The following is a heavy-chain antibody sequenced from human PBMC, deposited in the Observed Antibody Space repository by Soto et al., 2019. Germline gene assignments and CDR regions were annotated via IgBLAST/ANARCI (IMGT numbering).Heavy chain of an antibody. CDR1: GYTITSYG. CDR3: ARGPDFWSGYAPLYYYYGMDV. V-gene: IGHV1-18*01. D-gene: IGHD3-3*01. J-gene: IGHJ6*02. Sequence: GASVKGSWKASGYTITSYGISWVRQAPGQGLEWMGWISAYNGNTNYAQKLQGRVTMTTDTSTSTAYMELRSLRSDDTAVYYCARGPDFWSGYAPLYYYYGMDVWGQGTTVTVSS. CDR2: ISAYNGNT.